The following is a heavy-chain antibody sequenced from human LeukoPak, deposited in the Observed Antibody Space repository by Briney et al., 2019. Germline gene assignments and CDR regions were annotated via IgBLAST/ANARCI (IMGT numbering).Heavy chain of an antibody. CDR3: ARERMVGATNRGNNWFDP. V-gene: IGHV1-2*02. D-gene: IGHD1-26*01. CDR2: INPSGGST. CDR1: GYTFTDYY. J-gene: IGHJ5*02. Sequence: ASVKVSCKASGYTFTDYYMHWVRQAPGQGLEWMGIINPSGGSTSYAQKFQGRVTMTRDTSISTAYMELSRLRSDDTAVYYCARERMVGATNRGNNWFDPWGQGTLVTVSS.